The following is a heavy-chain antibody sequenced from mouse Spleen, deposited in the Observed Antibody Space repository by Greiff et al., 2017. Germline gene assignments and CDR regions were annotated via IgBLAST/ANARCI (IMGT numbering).Heavy chain of an antibody. J-gene: IGHJ4*01. D-gene: IGHD2-1*01. Sequence: EVQLQQSGPELVKPGASVKMSCKASGYTFTDYNMHWVKQSPGQSLEWIGYINPNNGGTSYNQKFKGKATLTVNKSSSTAYMELRSLTSEDSAVYYCALYGNYKDAMDYWGQGTSVTGSS. CDR2: INPNNGGT. CDR3: ALYGNYKDAMDY. V-gene: IGHV1-22*01. CDR1: GYTFTDYN.